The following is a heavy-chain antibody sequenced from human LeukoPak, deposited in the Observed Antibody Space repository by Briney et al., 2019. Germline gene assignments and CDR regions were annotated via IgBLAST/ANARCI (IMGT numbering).Heavy chain of an antibody. CDR3: AQYPDYGDDYDAFDI. CDR1: GFALTTTVVG. CDR2: INWDNDK. J-gene: IGHJ3*02. D-gene: IGHD4-17*01. V-gene: IGHV2-5*02. Sequence: SGPTLLQPTQTLTLTCTFSGFALTTTVVGVGWVRQSPGKSLVWLTTINWDNDKRYSPSLNSRLPITKDTYKNQVVLTRTNMDPVDTATYYCAQYPDYGDDYDAFDIWGQGTMVTVSS.